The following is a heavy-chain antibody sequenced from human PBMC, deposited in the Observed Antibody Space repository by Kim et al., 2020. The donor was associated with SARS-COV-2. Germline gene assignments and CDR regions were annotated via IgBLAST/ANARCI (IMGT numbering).Heavy chain of an antibody. Sequence: VTVKSRLTIHPDTSKNQFSLQLNSVTPEDTAVYYCAREEVWFGESHGMDVWGQGTTVTVSS. J-gene: IGHJ6*02. D-gene: IGHD3-10*01. CDR3: AREEVWFGESHGMDV. V-gene: IGHV6-1*01.